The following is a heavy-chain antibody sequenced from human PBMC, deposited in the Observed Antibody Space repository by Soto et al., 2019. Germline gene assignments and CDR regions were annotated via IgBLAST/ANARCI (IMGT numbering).Heavy chain of an antibody. CDR3: ATRYCSSTSCYSERGYYYYGMDV. D-gene: IGHD2-2*01. Sequence: QVQLVQSGAEVKKPGSSVKVSCKASGGTFSSYAISWVRQAPGQGLEWMGGIIPISGTANYAQKFQGRVTITADESTSTAYMELSSLRSEDTAVYYCATRYCSSTSCYSERGYYYYGMDVWGQGTTVTVSS. J-gene: IGHJ6*02. CDR1: GGTFSSYA. V-gene: IGHV1-69*01. CDR2: IIPISGTA.